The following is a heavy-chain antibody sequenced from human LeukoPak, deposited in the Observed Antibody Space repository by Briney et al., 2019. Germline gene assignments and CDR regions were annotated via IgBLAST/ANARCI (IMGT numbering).Heavy chain of an antibody. J-gene: IGHJ4*02. Sequence: GASVKVSCKASGYTFTGYYMHWVRQAPGQGLEWMGWINPNSGGTNYAQKFQGRVTMTRDTSISTAYMELSRLRSDDTAVYYCARDFSGYSYGFDYWGQGTLVTVSS. D-gene: IGHD5-18*01. CDR1: GYTFTGYY. V-gene: IGHV1-2*02. CDR3: ARDFSGYSYGFDY. CDR2: INPNSGGT.